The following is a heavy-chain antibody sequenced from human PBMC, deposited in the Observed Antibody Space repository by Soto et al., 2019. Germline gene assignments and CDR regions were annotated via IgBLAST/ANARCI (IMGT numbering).Heavy chain of an antibody. J-gene: IGHJ5*02. CDR3: ARASLGGGYSYGYWFDP. CDR2: IYHSGST. CDR1: GGSISSSNW. Sequence: SETLSLTCAVSGGSISSSNWWSWVRQPPGKGLEWIGEIYHSGSTNYNPSPNSRVTISVDKSKNQFSLKLCAVTAADADVYYCARASLGGGYSYGYWFDPWGQGPLVTVSS. V-gene: IGHV4-4*02. D-gene: IGHD5-18*01.